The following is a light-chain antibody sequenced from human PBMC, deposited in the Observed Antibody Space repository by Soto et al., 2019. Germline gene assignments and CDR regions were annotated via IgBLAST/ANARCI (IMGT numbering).Light chain of an antibody. Sequence: SLLTQPAPVSGFPGQSIALSCPGNSSDIGSYNYVSWYQQHPGKAPKLIIHEVSNRPSGTSDHFSGSKSGNTASLTISGLRADDEADYYCSSHTTYSTRIFGTGTKVTVL. V-gene: IGLV2-14*01. CDR3: SSHTTYSTRI. J-gene: IGLJ1*01. CDR2: EVS. CDR1: SSDIGSYNY.